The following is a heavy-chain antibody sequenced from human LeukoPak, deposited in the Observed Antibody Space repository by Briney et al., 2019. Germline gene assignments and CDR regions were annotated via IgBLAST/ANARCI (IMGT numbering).Heavy chain of an antibody. CDR3: ARQDPIAVVPPYFDY. D-gene: IGHD6-19*01. J-gene: IGHJ4*02. CDR1: GGSISSGGYY. Sequence: SETLSLTCTVSGGSISSGGYYWSWIRQPPGKGLEWIGYIYHSGSTYYNPSLKSRVTISVDRSKNQFSLKLSSVTAADTAVYYCARQDPIAVVPPYFDYWGQGTLVTVSS. CDR2: IYHSGST. V-gene: IGHV4-30-2*01.